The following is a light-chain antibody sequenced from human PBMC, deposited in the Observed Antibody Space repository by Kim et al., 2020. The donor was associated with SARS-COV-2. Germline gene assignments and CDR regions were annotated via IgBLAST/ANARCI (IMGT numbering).Light chain of an antibody. V-gene: IGLV3-19*02. CDR1: SLRSYY. J-gene: IGLJ3*02. CDR3: NSWDSSGNHWV. CDR2: GKN. Sequence: SSELTQDPAVSVALGQTVRITCQGDSLRSYYASWYQQKPGQAPVCVIYGKNNRPSGIPDRFSGSSSGNTASLTITGAQAEDEADYYCNSWDSSGNHWVFGGGTQLTVL.